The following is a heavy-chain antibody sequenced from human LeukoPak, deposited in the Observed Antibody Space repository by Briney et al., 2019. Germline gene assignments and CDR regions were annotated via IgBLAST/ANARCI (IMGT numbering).Heavy chain of an antibody. CDR1: GYTFAGYY. CDR2: INPNSGGT. J-gene: IGHJ4*02. V-gene: IGHV1-2*02. D-gene: IGHD3-10*01. CDR3: AREAYYYGSGSYYREGQVDY. Sequence: ASVKVSCKASGYTFAGYYMHWVRQAPGQGLGWMGWINPNSGGTNYAQKFQGRVTMTRDTSISTAYMELSRLRSDDTAVYYCAREAYYYGSGSYYREGQVDYWGQATLVTVSS.